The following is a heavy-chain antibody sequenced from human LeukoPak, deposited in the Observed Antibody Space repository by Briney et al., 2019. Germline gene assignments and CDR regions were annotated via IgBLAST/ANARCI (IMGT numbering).Heavy chain of an antibody. D-gene: IGHD3-10*01. J-gene: IGHJ6*03. CDR2: ISGYNGNT. V-gene: IGHV1-18*01. CDR1: GYTFTTYN. Sequence: PVASVKVSCKASGYTFTTYNINWVRQAPGQGLEWMGWISGYNGNTNYAQKLQGRVTMTTDTSTSTAYMELRSLKSDDTAVYYCARDLPGPGVWFATYYYYYYMDVWGKGTTVTVSS. CDR3: ARDLPGPGVWFATYYYYYYMDV.